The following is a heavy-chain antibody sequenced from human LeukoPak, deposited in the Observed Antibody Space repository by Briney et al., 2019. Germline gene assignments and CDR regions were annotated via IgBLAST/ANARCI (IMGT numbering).Heavy chain of an antibody. CDR3: ARQWGWFRSGWWPDTLDV. Sequence: GGSLRLSCAASGFTFRSYGMSWVRQAPGKGLEWVSAVSGNGGSTYYADSVKGRFTISRDNSKNTLYLQMNSLRAEDTAIYYCARQWGWFRSGWWPDTLDVWGQGSRVIVSS. J-gene: IGHJ3*01. CDR2: VSGNGGST. V-gene: IGHV3-23*01. CDR1: GFTFRSYG. D-gene: IGHD6-19*01.